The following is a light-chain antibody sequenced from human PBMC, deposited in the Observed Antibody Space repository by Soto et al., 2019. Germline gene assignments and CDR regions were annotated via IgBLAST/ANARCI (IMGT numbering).Light chain of an antibody. Sequence: QSALTQPASVSGSPGQSITISCTGTSSDVGGYRYVSWYQQYPGKAPKLMIYDVSSRPSGVSSRFSGSKSGNTASLTISGLQAEDEVDYYCSSDTSSSTLVVFGGGTKLTVL. CDR1: SSDVGGYRY. CDR2: DVS. V-gene: IGLV2-14*01. CDR3: SSDTSSSTLVV. J-gene: IGLJ2*01.